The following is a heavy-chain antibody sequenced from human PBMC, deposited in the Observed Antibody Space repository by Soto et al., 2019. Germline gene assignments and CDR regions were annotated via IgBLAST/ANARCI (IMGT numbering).Heavy chain of an antibody. Sequence: PXGSLWRSCSASGFTFSSYALRWFRQAPGKGLDWVSAISGSGVSTHYADSVKGRFTISRDNSKNTRYLQMNSPRADDTAVYYCAKDYSYGSTGYKRFDYWGQGPRVTVSS. CDR3: AKDYSYGSTGYKRFDY. CDR2: ISGSGVST. V-gene: IGHV3-23*01. CDR1: GFTFSSYA. J-gene: IGHJ4*02. D-gene: IGHD3-22*01.